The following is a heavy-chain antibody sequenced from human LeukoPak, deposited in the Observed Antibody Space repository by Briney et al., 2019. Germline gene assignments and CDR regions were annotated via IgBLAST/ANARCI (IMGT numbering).Heavy chain of an antibody. CDR3: ARRSGIAVAGDFDY. Sequence: GGSLRLSCAASGFTFSSYGMSWVRQAPGKGLEWVSGISGSCDSTYYADSVKGRFTISRDNSKNTLYLQMNSLRAEDTAVYYCARRSGIAVAGDFDYWGQGTLVTVSS. D-gene: IGHD6-19*01. CDR2: ISGSCDST. J-gene: IGHJ4*02. CDR1: GFTFSSYG. V-gene: IGHV3-23*01.